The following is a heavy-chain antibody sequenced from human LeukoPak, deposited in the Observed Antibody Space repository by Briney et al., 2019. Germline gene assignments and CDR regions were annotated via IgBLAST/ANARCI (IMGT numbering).Heavy chain of an antibody. V-gene: IGHV3-23*01. J-gene: IGHJ4*02. Sequence: GGSLRLSCAASGLTFSNYAMNWVRQAPGKGLEWDSGISSSGGSTYYADSVKGRFTISRDNSKNTLYLQMNSLRAADTAVYYCAKVTIAAESFFDYWGQGTLVTVSS. CDR1: GLTFSNYA. CDR3: AKVTIAAESFFDY. D-gene: IGHD6-6*01. CDR2: ISSSGGST.